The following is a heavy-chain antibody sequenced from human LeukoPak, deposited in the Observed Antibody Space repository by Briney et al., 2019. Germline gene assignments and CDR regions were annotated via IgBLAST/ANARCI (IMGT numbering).Heavy chain of an antibody. V-gene: IGHV3-43D*03. CDR3: AKGGYNLLNFDY. CDR2: ISWDGGST. Sequence: GGSLRLSCAASGFTFDDYAMHWVRQAPGKGLEWVSIISWDGGSTYYADSVKGRFTISRDNSKNTLYLQMNSLRAEDTAVYYCAKGGYNLLNFDYWGQGTLVTVSS. CDR1: GFTFDDYA. J-gene: IGHJ4*02. D-gene: IGHD5-24*01.